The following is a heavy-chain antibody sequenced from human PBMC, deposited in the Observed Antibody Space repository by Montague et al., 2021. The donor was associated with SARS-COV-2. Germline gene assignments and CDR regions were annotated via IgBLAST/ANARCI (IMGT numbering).Heavy chain of an antibody. V-gene: IGHV4-34*01. CDR3: ARGVPGY. Sequence: SETLSLTCAVYGGSFSGYNWGWVRQSPGKGLEWIGQINDSGGTKYNPSLKSRITISLDTSKNQFSLRLSSVTAADTAVYYCARGVPGYWGQGTLATVSS. D-gene: IGHD4/OR15-4a*01. J-gene: IGHJ4*02. CDR1: GGSFSGYN. CDR2: INDSGGT.